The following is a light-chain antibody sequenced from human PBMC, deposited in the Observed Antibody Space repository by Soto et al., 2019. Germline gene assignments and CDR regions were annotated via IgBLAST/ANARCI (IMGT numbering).Light chain of an antibody. V-gene: IGLV1-40*01. CDR2: SNI. J-gene: IGLJ3*02. CDR1: SSDIGAGDD. CDR3: QSYDSSLGGSKGV. Sequence: QPVLTQPPSMSGAPGQRVTISCTGSSSDIGAGDDVHWYQQFPGTAPNLLIYSNINRPSGVPDRFSGSKSVTSASLAITGLQAEDEADDYCQSYDSSLGGSKGVFGGGTKLTVL.